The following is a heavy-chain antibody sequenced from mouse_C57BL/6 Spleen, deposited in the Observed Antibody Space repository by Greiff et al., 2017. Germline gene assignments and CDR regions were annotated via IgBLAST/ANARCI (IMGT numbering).Heavy chain of an antibody. CDR3: ASPYDYYAMDY. CDR2: IHPNSGST. CDR1: GYTFTSYW. J-gene: IGHJ4*01. Sequence: QVQLQQPGAELVKPGASVKLSCKASGYTFTSYWMHWVKQRPGQGLEWIGMIHPNSGSTNYNEKFKSKATLTVDKSSRTAYMQLSSLTSEDSAVYYCASPYDYYAMDYWGQGTSVTVSS. V-gene: IGHV1-64*01.